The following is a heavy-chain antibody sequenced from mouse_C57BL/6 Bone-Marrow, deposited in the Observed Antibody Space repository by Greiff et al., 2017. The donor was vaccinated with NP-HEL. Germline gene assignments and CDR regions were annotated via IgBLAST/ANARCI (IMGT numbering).Heavy chain of an antibody. CDR1: GYAFTNYL. J-gene: IGHJ1*03. CDR3: ARRADSNWYFDV. V-gene: IGHV1-54*01. CDR2: INPGSGGT. D-gene: IGHD2-5*01. Sequence: QVQLQQSGAELVRPGTSVKVSCKASGYAFTNYLIEWVKQRPGQGLEWIGVINPGSGGTNYNEKFKGKATLTADKSSSTAYMQLSSLTSEDSVVYFCARRADSNWYFDVWGTGTTVTVSS.